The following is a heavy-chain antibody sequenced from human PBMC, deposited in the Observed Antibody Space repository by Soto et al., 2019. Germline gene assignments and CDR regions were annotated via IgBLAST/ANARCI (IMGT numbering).Heavy chain of an antibody. V-gene: IGHV4-59*01. Sequence: SETLSLTCTASGGSISSYYWSWIRQPPGKGLEWIGYIYYSGSTNYNPSLKSRVTISVDTSKNQFSLKLSSVTAADTAVYYCATRSKDSGDETGSFVYWGQGTLVIVAS. CDR3: ATRSKDSGDETGSFVY. CDR1: GGSISSYY. D-gene: IGHD5-12*01. CDR2: IYYSGST. J-gene: IGHJ4*02.